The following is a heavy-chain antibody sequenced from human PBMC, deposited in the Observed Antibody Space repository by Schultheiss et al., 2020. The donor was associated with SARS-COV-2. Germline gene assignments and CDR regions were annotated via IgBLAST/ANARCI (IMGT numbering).Heavy chain of an antibody. CDR1: GFTFDDYA. V-gene: IGHV3-9*01. CDR3: AKGALFWSGQWGAFDI. J-gene: IGHJ3*02. CDR2: ISWNSGSI. Sequence: GGSLRLSCAASGFTFDDYAMHWVRQAPGKGLEWVSGISWNSGSIGYADSVKGRFTISRDNAKNSLYLQMNSLRAEDTALYYCAKGALFWSGQWGAFDIWGQGTMVTVSS. D-gene: IGHD3-3*01.